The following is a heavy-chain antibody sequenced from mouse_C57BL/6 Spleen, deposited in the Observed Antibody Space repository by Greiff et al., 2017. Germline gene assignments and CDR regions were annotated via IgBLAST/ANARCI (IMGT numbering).Heavy chain of an antibody. J-gene: IGHJ4*01. CDR3: ARSLLLRSAMDY. V-gene: IGHV5-17*01. Sequence: EVKLVESGGGLVKPGGSLKLSCAASGFTFSDYGMHWVRQAPEKGLEWVAYISSGSSTIYYADTVKGRFTISRDNAKNTLFLQMTSLRSEDTAMYYCARSLLLRSAMDYWGQGTSVTVSS. D-gene: IGHD1-1*01. CDR2: ISSGSSTI. CDR1: GFTFSDYG.